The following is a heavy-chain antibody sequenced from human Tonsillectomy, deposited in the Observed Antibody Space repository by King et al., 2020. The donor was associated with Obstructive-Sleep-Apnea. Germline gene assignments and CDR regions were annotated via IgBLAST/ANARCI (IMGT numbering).Heavy chain of an antibody. CDR1: GGSISNNDQY. Sequence: LQLQESGPGLVKPSETLSLTCTVSGGSISNNDQYWGWIRQPPGKGPEWIGSIYYSGSTYYNPSLKSRVTMSVDTSKSHFSLRLNSVTAADSAVYYCASVRNWDYVVSSLFDSWGQGILVTVSS. CDR2: IYYSGST. V-gene: IGHV4-39*07. J-gene: IGHJ4*02. CDR3: ASVRNWDYVVSSLFDS. D-gene: IGHD3-16*01.